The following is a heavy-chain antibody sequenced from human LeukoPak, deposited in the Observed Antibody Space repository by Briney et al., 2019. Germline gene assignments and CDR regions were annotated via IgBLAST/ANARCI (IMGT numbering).Heavy chain of an antibody. Sequence: PGGSLRLSCAASEFSVGSNYMTWVRQAPGKGLEWVSLIYSGGSTYYADSVKGRFTISRDNSKNTLYLQMNSLRAEDTAVYYCARGVVVTATAAFDYWGQGTLVTVSS. CDR3: ARGVVVTATAAFDY. CDR2: IYSGGST. D-gene: IGHD2-21*02. J-gene: IGHJ4*02. CDR1: EFSVGSNY. V-gene: IGHV3-66*02.